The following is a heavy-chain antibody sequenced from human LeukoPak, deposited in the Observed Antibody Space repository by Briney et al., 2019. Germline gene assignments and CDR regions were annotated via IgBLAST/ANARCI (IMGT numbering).Heavy chain of an antibody. J-gene: IGHJ3*02. CDR3: ARRAYSVPYAFEI. D-gene: IGHD2-21*01. Sequence: SDTLSLTCTVSGGSISSSLDFWGWIRQPPGRGLVWLGTLFLSGTTKYNPPLRVRVNIYAVTSKSQSSRKMTAGTAADRALYYGARRAYSVPYAFEIWGQGTMVTVS. CDR2: LFLSGTT. V-gene: IGHV4-39*01. CDR1: GGSISSSLDF.